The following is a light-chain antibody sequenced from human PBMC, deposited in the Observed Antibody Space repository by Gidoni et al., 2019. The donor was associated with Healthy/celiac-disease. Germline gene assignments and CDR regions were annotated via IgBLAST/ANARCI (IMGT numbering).Light chain of an antibody. J-gene: IGKJ4*01. Sequence: ESVLEQSPATLSLSPGERDTLPCRASQSVSSYLACSQQKPGQAPRLLLYDASNNSTGIPARFSGRRSATAFSLSIISLAPQDFAVYYCHQRSNWPPLTFGGGTKVEIK. V-gene: IGKV3-11*01. CDR1: QSVSSY. CDR3: HQRSNWPPLT. CDR2: DAS.